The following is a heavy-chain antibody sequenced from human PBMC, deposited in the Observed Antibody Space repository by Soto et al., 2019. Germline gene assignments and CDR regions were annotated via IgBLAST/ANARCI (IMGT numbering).Heavy chain of an antibody. V-gene: IGHV4-30-4*01. CDR3: ASHRGYSYGYSTPFDY. Sequence: TSETLSLTCTVSGGSISSGDYYWSWIRQPPGKGLEWIGYIYYSGSTYYNPSLKSRVTISVDTSKNQFSLKLSSVTAADTAVYYCASHRGYSYGYSTPFDYWGQGTLVTVSS. CDR2: IYYSGST. CDR1: GGSISSGDYY. J-gene: IGHJ4*02. D-gene: IGHD5-18*01.